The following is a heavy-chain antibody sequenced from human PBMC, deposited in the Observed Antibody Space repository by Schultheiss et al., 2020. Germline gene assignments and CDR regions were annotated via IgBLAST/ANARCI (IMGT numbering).Heavy chain of an antibody. CDR2: IYYSGST. V-gene: IGHV4-30-4*01. J-gene: IGHJ4*02. CDR3: ARLDPRYCSSTTCYSDFDY. D-gene: IGHD2-2*01. CDR1: GGSISSGDYY. Sequence: LRLSCTVSGGSISSGDYYWSWIRQPPGKGLEWIGYIYYSGSTNYNPSLKSRVTISVDTSKDQFSLKLTSVTAADTAVYYCARLDPRYCSSTTCYSDFDYWGQGTLVTVSS.